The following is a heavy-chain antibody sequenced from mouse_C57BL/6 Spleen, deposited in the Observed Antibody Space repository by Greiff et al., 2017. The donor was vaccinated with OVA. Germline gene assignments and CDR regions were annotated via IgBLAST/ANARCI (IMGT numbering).Heavy chain of an antibody. CDR1: GYSITSGYY. Sequence: EVKLQESGPGLVKPSQSLSLTCSVTGYSITSGYYWNWIRQFPGNKLEWMGYISYDGSNNYNPSLKNRISITRDTSKNQFFLKLNSVTTEDTATYYCARDEWDWYFDVWGTGTTVTVSS. CDR3: ARDEWDWYFDV. D-gene: IGHD1-3*01. J-gene: IGHJ1*03. CDR2: ISYDGSN. V-gene: IGHV3-6*01.